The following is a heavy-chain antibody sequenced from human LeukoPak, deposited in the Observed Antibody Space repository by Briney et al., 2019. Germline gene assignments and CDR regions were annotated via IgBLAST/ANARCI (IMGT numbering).Heavy chain of an antibody. V-gene: IGHV3-33*01. CDR3: ARKGSSGWYSTV. CDR2: IWYDGSNK. CDR1: GFTFSSYG. Sequence: QPGRSLRLSCAASGFTFSSYGMHWVRQAPGKGLEWVAVIWYDGSNKYYADSVKGRFTISRDNSKNTLYLQMNSLRAEDTAVYYCARKGSSGWYSTVWGQGTTVTVSS. J-gene: IGHJ6*02. D-gene: IGHD6-19*01.